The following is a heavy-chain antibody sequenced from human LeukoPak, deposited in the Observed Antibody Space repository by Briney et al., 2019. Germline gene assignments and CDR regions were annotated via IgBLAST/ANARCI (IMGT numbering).Heavy chain of an antibody. Sequence: SETLSLTCTVSGGSISSYYWSWIRQPPGKGLEWIGYIYYSGSTNYNPSLKSRVTISVDTSKNQFSLKLSSVTAADTAVYYCASSYCSSTSCYGTFAYWGQGALVTVSS. D-gene: IGHD2-2*01. V-gene: IGHV4-59*01. J-gene: IGHJ4*02. CDR2: IYYSGST. CDR1: GGSISSYY. CDR3: ASSYCSSTSCYGTFAY.